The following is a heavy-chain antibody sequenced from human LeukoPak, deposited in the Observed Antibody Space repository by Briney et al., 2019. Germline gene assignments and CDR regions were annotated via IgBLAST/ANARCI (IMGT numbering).Heavy chain of an antibody. CDR2: ISSSSSYI. V-gene: IGHV3-21*01. CDR3: ARAHNWKYGSFDF. D-gene: IGHD1-7*01. Sequence: PGGSLRLSCAASGFTFSSYSMNWVRQAPGKGLEWVSCISSSSSYIYYAASVKGRFTISRDNAKNSLYLQMNSLRAEDTAVYYCARAHNWKYGSFDFWGQGTLVTVSS. J-gene: IGHJ4*02. CDR1: GFTFSSYS.